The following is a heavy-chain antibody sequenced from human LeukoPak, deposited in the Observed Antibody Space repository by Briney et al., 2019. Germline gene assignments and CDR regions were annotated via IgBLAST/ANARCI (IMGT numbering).Heavy chain of an antibody. CDR3: ARRFAPSRNDAFDI. V-gene: IGHV4-4*02. D-gene: IGHD3-10*01. Sequence: PSGTLSLTCGVSGGSISSTNWWSWVRQPPGQGLEWIGEISLSGVTNYNPSLKSRVTMSLDRSKNQFSLKLSSVTASDTAVYYCARRFAPSRNDAFDIWGQGTMVTVSS. J-gene: IGHJ3*02. CDR1: GGSISSTNW. CDR2: ISLSGVT.